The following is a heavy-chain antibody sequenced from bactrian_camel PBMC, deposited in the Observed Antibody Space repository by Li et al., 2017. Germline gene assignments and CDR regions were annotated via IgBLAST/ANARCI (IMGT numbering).Heavy chain of an antibody. CDR1: GLPFDDPN. J-gene: IGHJ6*01. Sequence: HVQLVESGGDSVQAGGSLRLSCTASGLPFDDPNMGWYRQGPGDECELVSSISSDRSLYYADSVKGRFTISQDKAKNTLYLQMDKLKPEDTGMYYCAAHSGGPLWLGCAGADFGAWGQGTQVAVS. D-gene: IGHD1*01. CDR3: AAHSGGPLWLGCAGADFGA. V-gene: IGHV3S55*01. CDR2: ISSDRSL.